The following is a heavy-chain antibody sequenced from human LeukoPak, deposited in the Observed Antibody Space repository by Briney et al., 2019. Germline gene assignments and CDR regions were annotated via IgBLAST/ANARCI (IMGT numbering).Heavy chain of an antibody. D-gene: IGHD1-26*01. Sequence: GASVKVSCKASGYTFTGYYMHWVRQAPGQGLEWMGWINPNSGGTNYAQKFQGRVTMTRDTSISTAYMELSRLRSDDTAVYYCARDRSGSYSGTTQGPRHSSLFDYWGQGTLVTVSS. J-gene: IGHJ4*02. CDR1: GYTFTGYY. CDR2: INPNSGGT. V-gene: IGHV1-2*02. CDR3: ARDRSGSYSGTTQGPRHSSLFDY.